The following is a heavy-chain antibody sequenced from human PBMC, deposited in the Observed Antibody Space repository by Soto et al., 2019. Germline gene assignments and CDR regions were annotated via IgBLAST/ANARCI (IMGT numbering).Heavy chain of an antibody. CDR3: ARDGPHLRFLEWRNYYYGMDV. V-gene: IGHV4-59*01. J-gene: IGHJ6*02. Sequence: TSETLSLTCTVSGGSISSYYWSWIRQPPGKGLEWIGYIYYSGSTNYNPSLKSRVTISVDTSKNQFSLKLSSVTAADTAVYYCARDGPHLRFLEWRNYYYGMDVWGQGTTVTVSS. D-gene: IGHD3-3*01. CDR2: IYYSGST. CDR1: GGSISSYY.